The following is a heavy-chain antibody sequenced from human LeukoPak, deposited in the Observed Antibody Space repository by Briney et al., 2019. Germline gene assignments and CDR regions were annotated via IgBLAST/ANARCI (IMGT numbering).Heavy chain of an antibody. CDR1: GFTFSSYS. J-gene: IGHJ4*02. Sequence: GGSLRLSCAASGFTFSSYSMNWVRQAPGKGLEWVSSISNSSSYIYYADSVKGRFTISRDNAKNSLYLQMNSLRAEDTAVYYCARADCSSTSCYDMGDYFDYWGQGTLVTVSS. CDR2: ISNSSSYI. CDR3: ARADCSSTSCYDMGDYFDY. V-gene: IGHV3-21*01. D-gene: IGHD2-2*01.